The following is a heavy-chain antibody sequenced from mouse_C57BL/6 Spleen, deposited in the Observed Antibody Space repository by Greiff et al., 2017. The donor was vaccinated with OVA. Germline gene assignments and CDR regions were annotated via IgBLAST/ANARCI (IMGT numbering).Heavy chain of an antibody. J-gene: IGHJ4*01. V-gene: IGHV1-18*01. CDR2: INPNNGGT. D-gene: IGHD1-1*01. Sequence: VQLQQSGPELVKPGASVKIPCKASGYTFTDYNMDWVKQSHGKSLEWIGDINPNNGGTIYNQKFKGKATLTVDKSSSTAYMELRSLTSEDTAVYYCARLRFITTVVTGAMDYWGQGTSVTVSS. CDR1: GYTFTDYN. CDR3: ARLRFITTVVTGAMDY.